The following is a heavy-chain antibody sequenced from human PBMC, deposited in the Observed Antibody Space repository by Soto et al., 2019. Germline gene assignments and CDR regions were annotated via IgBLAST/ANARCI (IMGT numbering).Heavy chain of an antibody. CDR1: GFTFSSYW. CDR3: ASGSYWSHQYYFDY. CDR2: IKQDGSEK. J-gene: IGHJ4*02. V-gene: IGHV3-7*03. D-gene: IGHD1-26*01. Sequence: GGSLRLSCAASGFTFSSYWMSWVRQAPGKGLEWVANIKQDGSEKYYVDSVKGRFTISRDNAKNSLYLQMNSLRAEDTAVYCCASGSYWSHQYYFDYWGQGTLVTVSS.